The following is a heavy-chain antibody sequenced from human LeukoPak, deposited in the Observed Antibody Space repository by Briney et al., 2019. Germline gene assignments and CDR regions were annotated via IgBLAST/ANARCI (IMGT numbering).Heavy chain of an antibody. CDR2: IKSRTDGGTT. D-gene: IGHD5-12*01. V-gene: IGHV3-15*01. CDR1: GFTFSNAW. J-gene: IGHJ4*02. Sequence: GGSLRLSCAASGFTFSNAWMSWVRQAPGKGLEWVGRIKSRTDGGTTDYAAPVKGRFTISRDDSKNTLYLQMNSLKTEDTAVYYCTTPAPPYSGYDGFDYWGQGTLVTVSS. CDR3: TTPAPPYSGYDGFDY.